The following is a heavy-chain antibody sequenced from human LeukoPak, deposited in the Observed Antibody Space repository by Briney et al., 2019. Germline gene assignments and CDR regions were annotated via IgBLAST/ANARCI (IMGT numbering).Heavy chain of an antibody. CDR3: ATDHLGHCTQTNCPNY. J-gene: IGHJ4*02. V-gene: IGHV3-21*04. D-gene: IGHD2-8*01. Sequence: GGSLRLSCAASGFTFSSYSMNWVRQAPGKGLEWVSSISSSSSYIYYADSVKGRFTISRDNSKTTLYLQMNSLRAEDTAVYFCATDHLGHCTQTNCPNYWGQGTLVTVSS. CDR2: ISSSSSYI. CDR1: GFTFSSYS.